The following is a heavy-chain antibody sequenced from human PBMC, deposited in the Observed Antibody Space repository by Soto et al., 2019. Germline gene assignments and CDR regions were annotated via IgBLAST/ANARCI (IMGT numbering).Heavy chain of an antibody. D-gene: IGHD3-10*01. J-gene: IGHJ4*02. Sequence: SVKVSCKASGGTFSSYAISWVRQAPGQGLEWMGGIIPIFGTANYAQKFQGRVTISRDKFKKTLYLQMNSLRAEDTAVYYCAKDRIYGSGSHYSGFDYWGQGTLVTVSS. CDR3: AKDRIYGSGSHYSGFDY. CDR1: GGTFSSYA. CDR2: IIPIFGTA. V-gene: IGHV1-69*05.